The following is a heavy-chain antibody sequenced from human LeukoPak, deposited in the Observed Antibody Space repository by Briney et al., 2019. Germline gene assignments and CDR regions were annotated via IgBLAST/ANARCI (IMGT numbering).Heavy chain of an antibody. Sequence: KAGGSLRLSCEASGFTSFSFPMNWVRQAPGKGLEWVSHIRTDGTITYADSVKGRFTISSDDAKTSVYLQVNRLRDEDTAIYYCARDNIWAFDMWGQGTMVTVSS. V-gene: IGHV3-69-1*01. CDR1: GFTSFSFP. D-gene: IGHD2/OR15-2a*01. CDR2: IRTDGTI. CDR3: ARDNIWAFDM. J-gene: IGHJ3*02.